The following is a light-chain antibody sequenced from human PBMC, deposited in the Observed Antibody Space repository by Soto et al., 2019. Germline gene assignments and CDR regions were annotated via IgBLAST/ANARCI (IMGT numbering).Light chain of an antibody. CDR2: AAS. J-gene: IGKJ1*01. Sequence: IHLTQSPSSLSASFGDRFTITCRASLGISSYLAWYQQKPGKAPKLLIYAASTLQSGVPSRFSGSGSETDFTLTISSLQPEDFATYSCQQSYTTTWTFGQGTKVDIK. CDR1: LGISSY. V-gene: IGKV1-39*01. CDR3: QQSYTTTWT.